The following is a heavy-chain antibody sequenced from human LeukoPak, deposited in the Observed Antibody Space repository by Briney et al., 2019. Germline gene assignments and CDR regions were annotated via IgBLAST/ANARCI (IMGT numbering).Heavy chain of an antibody. Sequence: GGSLRLSCAASGFTFSAYEMNWVRQAPGKGLEWVSSISSSSGYIYYADSVKGRFTISRDNAKNSLYLQMNSLRAEDTAVYYCARTQKGSSGYYFPFDFWGQGTLVTVSS. CDR2: ISSSSGYI. J-gene: IGHJ4*02. CDR3: ARTQKGSSGYYFPFDF. V-gene: IGHV3-21*01. CDR1: GFTFSAYE. D-gene: IGHD3-22*01.